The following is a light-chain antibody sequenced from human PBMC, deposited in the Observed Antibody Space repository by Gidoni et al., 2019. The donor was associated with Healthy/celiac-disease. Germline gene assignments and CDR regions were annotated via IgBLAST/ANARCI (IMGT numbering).Light chain of an antibody. V-gene: IGKV1-33*01. CDR3: QQYDNLPLT. CDR2: DAS. CDR1: QDISKY. Sequence: DLQMTQSPSSLSASVGDRVTITCQASQDISKYLNWYQQKPGKAPKLLIYDASNLETGVPSRFSGSVSGTDFTFTISSLQPEDIATYYCQQYDNLPLTFGGGTKVEIK. J-gene: IGKJ4*01.